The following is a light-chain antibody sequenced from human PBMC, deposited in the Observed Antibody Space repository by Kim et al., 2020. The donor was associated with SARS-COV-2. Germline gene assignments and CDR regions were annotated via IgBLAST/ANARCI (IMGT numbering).Light chain of an antibody. V-gene: IGKV1-5*01. Sequence: IQMTQSPSTLSASVGDRVTITCRASQSIGNWLAWYQQRPGKAPKLLIYDASSLAFGVPSRFSGSGSGTEFTLTINSLQPDDFATYYCQHCDPYSTFGQGTKLEI. CDR2: DAS. J-gene: IGKJ1*01. CDR3: QHCDPYST. CDR1: QSIGNW.